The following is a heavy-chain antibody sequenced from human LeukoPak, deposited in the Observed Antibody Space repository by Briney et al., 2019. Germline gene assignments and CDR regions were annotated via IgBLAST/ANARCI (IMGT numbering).Heavy chain of an antibody. CDR2: IYANSGGT. CDR3: SSGYSSSWDWLTAEYFQQ. CDR1: GYTFTGYY. V-gene: IGHV1-2*01. D-gene: IGHD6-13*01. Sequence: ASVKVSCKASGYTFTGYYMHWVRQAPGQGLEWMGRIYANSGGTNYAQKLQSRVPTTSDTTISTASISLSTLRSDDTAPYYVSSGYSSSWDWLTAEYFQQWGQGTLVTVSS. J-gene: IGHJ1*01.